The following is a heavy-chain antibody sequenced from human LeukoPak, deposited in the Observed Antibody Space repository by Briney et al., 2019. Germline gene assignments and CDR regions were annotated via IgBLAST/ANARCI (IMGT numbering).Heavy chain of an antibody. Sequence: PGRSLRLSCAASGFTVSSNYMSWVRQAPGKGLEWVSVIYSGGSTYYADSVKGRFTISRHNSKNTLYLQMNSLRAEDTAVYYCARVLREAFDIWGQGTMVTVSS. CDR3: ARVLREAFDI. V-gene: IGHV3-53*04. D-gene: IGHD3-3*01. CDR1: GFTVSSNY. J-gene: IGHJ3*02. CDR2: IYSGGST.